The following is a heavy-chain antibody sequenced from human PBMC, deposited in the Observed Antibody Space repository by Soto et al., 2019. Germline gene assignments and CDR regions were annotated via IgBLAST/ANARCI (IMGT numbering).Heavy chain of an antibody. D-gene: IGHD6-13*01. CDR2: INSDGSST. V-gene: IGHV3-74*01. J-gene: IGHJ6*02. CDR3: ARGHSSSWYGIGYYYGMDV. Sequence: GGSLRLSCAASGFTFSSYWMHWVRQAPGKGLVWVSRINSDGSSTSYADSVKGRFTISRDNAKNTLYLQMNSLRAEDTAVYYCARGHSSSWYGIGYYYGMDVWGQGTTVTVSS. CDR1: GFTFSSYW.